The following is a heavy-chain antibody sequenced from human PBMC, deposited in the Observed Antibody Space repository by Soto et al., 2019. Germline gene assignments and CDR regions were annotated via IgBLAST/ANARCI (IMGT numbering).Heavy chain of an antibody. CDR1: GGSISSYY. V-gene: IGHV4-59*01. J-gene: IGHJ1*01. CDR3: AGHYYDSSGYYYATS. CDR2: IYYSGST. D-gene: IGHD3-22*01. Sequence: SETLSLTCTVSGGSISSYYWSWIRQPPGKGLEWIGYIYYSGSTNYNPSLKSRVTISVDTSKNQFSLKLSSVTAADTAVYYCAGHYYDSSGYYYATSWGQGTLVTVSS.